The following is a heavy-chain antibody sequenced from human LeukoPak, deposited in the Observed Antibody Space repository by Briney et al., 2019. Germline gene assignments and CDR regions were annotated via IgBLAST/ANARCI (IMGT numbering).Heavy chain of an antibody. J-gene: IGHJ3*02. CDR1: GGSVSSGSYY. CDR2: IYYSGST. D-gene: IGHD4-23*01. Sequence: SETLSLTCTVSGGSVSSGSYYWSWIRQPPGKGLEWIGYIYYSGSTNYNPSLKSRVTISVDTSKNQFSLKLSSVTAADTAVYYCARDLGYGGNGAFDIWGQGTMVTVSS. CDR3: ARDLGYGGNGAFDI. V-gene: IGHV4-61*01.